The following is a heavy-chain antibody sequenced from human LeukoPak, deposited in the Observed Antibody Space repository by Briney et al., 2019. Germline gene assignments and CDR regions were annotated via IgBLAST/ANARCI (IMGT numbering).Heavy chain of an antibody. D-gene: IGHD5-18*01. V-gene: IGHV4-34*01. J-gene: IGHJ6*03. Sequence: PSETLPLTCAVYGGSFSGYYWSWIRQPPARGVEGIGEINHSGRTNYNPSLKRRVTISVDTSKNQFSLKLSSVTAADTAVYHCARGLGSYGSNYYYYYYMDVWGKGTTVTVSS. CDR2: INHSGRT. CDR1: GGSFSGYY. CDR3: ARGLGSYGSNYYYYYYMDV.